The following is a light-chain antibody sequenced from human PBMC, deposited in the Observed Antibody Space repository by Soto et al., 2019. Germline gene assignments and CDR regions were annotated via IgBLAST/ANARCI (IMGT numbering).Light chain of an antibody. CDR3: ISYSGSGGV. Sequence: QSALSQPASVSGSPGQSITISCTGTSSDVGGYKFVSWYQQHRGKAPKLMIYHVTNRPSGVSNRFSGSKSGNTASLSITGLQAEDEADYYCISYSGSGGVFGGGTKLTVL. CDR2: HVT. CDR1: SSDVGGYKF. V-gene: IGLV2-14*03. J-gene: IGLJ3*02.